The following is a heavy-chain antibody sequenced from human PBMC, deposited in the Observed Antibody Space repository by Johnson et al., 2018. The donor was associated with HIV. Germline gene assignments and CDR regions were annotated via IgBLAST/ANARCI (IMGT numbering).Heavy chain of an antibody. CDR1: GFTFSSYA. Sequence: QVQVVESGGGVVQPGRSLRLSCAASGFTFSSYAMHWVRQAPGKGLEWVAVISYDGSNKYYADSVKGRFTISRDNSKNPLFLQMNSLRAEDTAVYYCARDHLLCAFDIWGQGTMVTVSS. CDR2: ISYDGSNK. J-gene: IGHJ3*02. CDR3: ARDHLLCAFDI. D-gene: IGHD1-26*01. V-gene: IGHV3-30-3*01.